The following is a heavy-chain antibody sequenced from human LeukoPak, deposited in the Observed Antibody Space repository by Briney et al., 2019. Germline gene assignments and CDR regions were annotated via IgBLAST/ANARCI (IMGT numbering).Heavy chain of an antibody. D-gene: IGHD2-8*01. CDR2: INHSGST. J-gene: IGHJ5*02. V-gene: IGHV4-34*01. CDR3: ARGVDEIIMVA. Sequence: SETLSLTCAVYGGSFSGYYWSWIRQPPGKGLEWIGEINHSGSTNYNPSLKSRVTISVDTYKNQFSLKLSSVTAADTAVYYCARGVDEIIMVAWGQGTLVTVSS. CDR1: GGSFSGYY.